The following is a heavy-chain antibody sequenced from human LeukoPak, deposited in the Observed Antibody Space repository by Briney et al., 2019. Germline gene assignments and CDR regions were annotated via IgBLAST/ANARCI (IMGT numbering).Heavy chain of an antibody. V-gene: IGHV1-8*01. J-gene: IGHJ4*02. CDR1: GYNFISYD. CDR3: ARVFTAVPGSDFDY. CDR2: MNPESGDT. Sequence: GASVKVSCKASGYNFISYDINWVRQATGQGLEWMGWMNPESGDTGSAQKFQGRVTMTRNTSITTAYMELTNLRSEDTAVYYCARVFTAVPGSDFDYWGQGTLVTVSS. D-gene: IGHD2-2*01.